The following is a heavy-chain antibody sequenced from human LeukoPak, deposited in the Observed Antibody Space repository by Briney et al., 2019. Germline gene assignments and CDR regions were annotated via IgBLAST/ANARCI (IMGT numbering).Heavy chain of an antibody. Sequence: ASVKVSCKASGHTFTSYGISWVRQAPGQGLEWMGWISAYNGNTNHAQKLQGRVTMTTDTSTSTAYMELRSLRSDDTAVYYCARVRGGYYYDSSGYWDYWGQGTLVTVSS. CDR2: ISAYNGNT. CDR1: GHTFTSYG. J-gene: IGHJ4*02. V-gene: IGHV1-18*01. D-gene: IGHD3-22*01. CDR3: ARVRGGYYYDSSGYWDY.